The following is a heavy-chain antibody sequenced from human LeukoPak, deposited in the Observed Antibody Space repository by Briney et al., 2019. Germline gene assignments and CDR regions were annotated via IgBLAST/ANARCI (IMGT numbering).Heavy chain of an antibody. V-gene: IGHV1-46*01. CDR1: GYTFTSYY. J-gene: IGHJ5*02. Sequence: ASVKVSCKACGYTFTSYYMHWVRQAPGQGLEWMGIINPSGGSTSYAQKFQGRVTMTRDPSTSTVYMELSSLRFEDTAVYYCARQLRSYNWFDPWGQGTLVTVSS. CDR3: ARQLRSYNWFDP. CDR2: INPSGGST. D-gene: IGHD1-7*01.